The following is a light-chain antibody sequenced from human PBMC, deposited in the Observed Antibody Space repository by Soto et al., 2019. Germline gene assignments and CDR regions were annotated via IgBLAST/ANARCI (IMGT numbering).Light chain of an antibody. J-gene: IGLJ1*01. CDR1: SSDVGGYNY. CDR2: DVS. Sequence: ISKTGTSSDVGGYNYVSWYQQHPGKAPKLMIYDVSNRPSGVSNRFSGSKSGNTASLTISGLQAEDEADYYCSSYTSSSTLVVFGTGTKVTVL. V-gene: IGLV2-14*04. CDR3: SSYTSSSTLVV.